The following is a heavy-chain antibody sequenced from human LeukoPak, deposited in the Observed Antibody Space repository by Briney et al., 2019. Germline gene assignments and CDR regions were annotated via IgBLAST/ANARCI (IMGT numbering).Heavy chain of an antibody. V-gene: IGHV3-23*01. D-gene: IGHD3-22*01. J-gene: IGHJ6*03. CDR3: ARSGGISGYTPRESYYYYYYLDV. CDR2: TSSSDAGT. Sequence: GGSLRLSCAASGFTLSTYAMSWVRQTPGKGLEWVAATSSSDAGTYHADSVRGRFTISRDNSKNTLYLQMNSLKTEDTAVYYCARSGGISGYTPRESYYYYYYLDVWGKGTTVTVSS. CDR1: GFTLSTYA.